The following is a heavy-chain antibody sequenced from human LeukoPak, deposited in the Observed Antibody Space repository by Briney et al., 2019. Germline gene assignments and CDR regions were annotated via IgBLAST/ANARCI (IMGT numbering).Heavy chain of an antibody. CDR1: GGSISSYY. CDR2: IYYSGST. V-gene: IGHV4-59*01. D-gene: IGHD1-26*01. J-gene: IGHJ5*02. Sequence: SETLSLTCTVSGGSISSYYWSWIRQPPGKGLEWIGYIYYSGSTNYNPSLKSRVTISVDTSKNQFSLKLSSVTAADTAVYYCARHAHSGSYWDPLDWFDPWGQGTLVTVSS. CDR3: ARHAHSGSYWDPLDWFDP.